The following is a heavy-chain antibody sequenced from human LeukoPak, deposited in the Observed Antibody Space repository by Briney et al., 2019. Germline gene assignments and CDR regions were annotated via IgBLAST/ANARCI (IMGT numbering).Heavy chain of an antibody. Sequence: PGRSLRLSCAASGFTFSRYTMHWVRQAPGKGLEWVAVIPYDGSNEYYADSVKGRFTISRDKSKNTLYFQMNSLRAEDSAVYYCASGALFGELLGAFDIWGQGTMVTVSS. D-gene: IGHD3-10*02. CDR3: ASGALFGELLGAFDI. CDR2: IPYDGSNE. V-gene: IGHV3-30*14. J-gene: IGHJ3*02. CDR1: GFTFSRYT.